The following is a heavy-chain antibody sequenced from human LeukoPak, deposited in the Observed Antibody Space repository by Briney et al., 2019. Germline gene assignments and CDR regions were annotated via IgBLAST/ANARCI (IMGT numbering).Heavy chain of an antibody. D-gene: IGHD3-22*01. Sequence: GASVKVSCKASGYTFTSYVMHWVRQAPGQRLEWMGWINAGNGNTKHSQKFQGRVTITRDTSASTAYMELRSLRSDDTAVYYCARDLSPPRYYYDSSGYHHFDYWGQGTLVTVSS. CDR3: ARDLSPPRYYYDSSGYHHFDY. CDR2: INAGNGNT. J-gene: IGHJ4*02. V-gene: IGHV1-3*01. CDR1: GYTFTSYV.